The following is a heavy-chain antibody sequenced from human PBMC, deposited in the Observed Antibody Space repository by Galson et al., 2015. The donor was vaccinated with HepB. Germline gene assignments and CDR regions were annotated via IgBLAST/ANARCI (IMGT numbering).Heavy chain of an antibody. CDR2: ISYDGSNK. D-gene: IGHD5-24*01. V-gene: IGHV3-30*03. Sequence: SLRLSCAASGFTFSSYGMHWVRQAPGKGLEWVAVISYDGSNKYYADSVKGRFTISRDNSKNTLSLQMNSLRVDDTAVYYCARVWSTMATKTGASDYWGQGTLVTVSS. CDR3: ARVWSTMATKTGASDY. J-gene: IGHJ4*02. CDR1: GFTFSSYG.